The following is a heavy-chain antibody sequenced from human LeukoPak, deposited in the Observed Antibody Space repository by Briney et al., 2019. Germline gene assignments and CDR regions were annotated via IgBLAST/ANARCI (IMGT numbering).Heavy chain of an antibody. CDR3: ARGGFTYYYYGMDV. V-gene: IGHV4-59*01. D-gene: IGHD5-12*01. CDR1: GGSISSYY. J-gene: IGHJ6*02. CDR2: IYYSGST. Sequence: PSETLSLTCTVSGGSISSYYWSWIRQPPGKGLEWIGYIYYSGSTNYNPSLKSRVTISIDTSKNRFSLKLSSVTAADTAVYYCARGGFTYYYYGMDVWGQGTTVTVSS.